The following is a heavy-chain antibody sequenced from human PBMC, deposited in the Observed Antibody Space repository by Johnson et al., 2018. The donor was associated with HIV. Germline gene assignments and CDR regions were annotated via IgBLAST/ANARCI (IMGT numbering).Heavy chain of an antibody. J-gene: IGHJ3*02. D-gene: IGHD3-16*01. CDR3: AGGRTNTGDGGPFDI. CDR1: GFTFSNYW. V-gene: IGHV3-7*01. Sequence: VQLVESGGGLVQPGGSLRLSSAASGFTFSNYWMNWVRQAPGKGLEWVANINQDGSEKFYVDSVKGRFTISRDNANNSLYLQMNSLRAEDTAVYYCAGGRTNTGDGGPFDIGGKGTRVTVAS. CDR2: INQDGSEK.